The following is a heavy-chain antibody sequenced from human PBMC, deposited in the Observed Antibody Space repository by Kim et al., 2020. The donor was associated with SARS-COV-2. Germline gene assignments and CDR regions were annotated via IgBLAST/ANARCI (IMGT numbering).Heavy chain of an antibody. Sequence: SFQGQVTISADKSISTAYLQWSSLKASDTAMYYCARPQASGSSIWPTFDYWGQGTLVTVSS. V-gene: IGHV5-51*01. CDR3: ARPQASGSSIWPTFDY. D-gene: IGHD6-13*01. J-gene: IGHJ4*02.